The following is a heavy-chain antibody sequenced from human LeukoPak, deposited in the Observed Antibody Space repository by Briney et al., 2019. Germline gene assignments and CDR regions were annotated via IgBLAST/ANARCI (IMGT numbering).Heavy chain of an antibody. Sequence: GGSLRLSCAASGFTFSSYSMNWVRQAPGKGLEWVSSISSSSSYIYYADSVKGRFTISRDNAKNSLYLQMNSLRAEDTAVYYCARDFESGHSNWFDPRGQGTLVTVSS. J-gene: IGHJ5*02. CDR3: ARDFESGHSNWFDP. V-gene: IGHV3-21*01. CDR1: GFTFSSYS. D-gene: IGHD2-8*02. CDR2: ISSSSSYI.